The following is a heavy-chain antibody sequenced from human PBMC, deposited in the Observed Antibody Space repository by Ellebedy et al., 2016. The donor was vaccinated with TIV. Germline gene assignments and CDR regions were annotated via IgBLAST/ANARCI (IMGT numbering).Heavy chain of an antibody. CDR3: ARDLTMTRSYYYYGMDV. Sequence: PSETLSLTCTVSGGSISSYYWSWVRQAPGKGLEWVSVIYSGGSTYYADSVKGRFTISRDNSKNTLYLQMNSLRAEDTAVYYCARDLTMTRSYYYYGMDVWGQGTTVTVSS. CDR1: GGSISSYY. V-gene: IGHV3-66*01. CDR2: IYSGGST. J-gene: IGHJ6*02. D-gene: IGHD4-11*01.